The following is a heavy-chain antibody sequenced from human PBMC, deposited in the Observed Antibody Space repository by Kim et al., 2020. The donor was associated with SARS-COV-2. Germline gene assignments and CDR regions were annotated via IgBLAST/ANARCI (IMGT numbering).Heavy chain of an antibody. Sequence: QKLTGRVTMTTDTSTGTAYMELRSLRSDDTAVYYCARATMVRGVSPFDYWGQGTLVTVSS. D-gene: IGHD3-10*01. V-gene: IGHV1-18*01. J-gene: IGHJ4*02. CDR3: ARATMVRGVSPFDY.